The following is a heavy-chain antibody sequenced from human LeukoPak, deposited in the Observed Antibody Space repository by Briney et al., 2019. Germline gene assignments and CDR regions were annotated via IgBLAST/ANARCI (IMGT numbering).Heavy chain of an antibody. V-gene: IGHV4-39*07. Sequence: SETLSLTCTVSGGSISSSSYYWGWIRQPPGKGLEWIGSIYYSGSTYYNPSLKSRVTISVDTSKNQFSLKLSSVTAADTAVYYCARGPPRYYYGSGSQRQDYWGQGTLVTVSS. CDR3: ARGPPRYYYGSGSQRQDY. CDR1: GGSISSSSYY. J-gene: IGHJ4*02. CDR2: IYYSGST. D-gene: IGHD3-10*01.